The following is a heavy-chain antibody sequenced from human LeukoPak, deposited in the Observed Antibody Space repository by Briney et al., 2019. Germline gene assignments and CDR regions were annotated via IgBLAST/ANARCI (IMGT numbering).Heavy chain of an antibody. D-gene: IGHD3-9*01. V-gene: IGHV4-59*01. CDR2: IYYSGST. Sequence: SETLSLTRTVSGGSISSYYWSWIRQPPGKGLEWIGYIYYSGSTNYNPSLNSRVTISVDTSKNQFSLKLSSVTAADTAVYYCARDLRDYDILTGYYSAFDIWGQGTMVTVSS. CDR1: GGSISSYY. J-gene: IGHJ3*02. CDR3: ARDLRDYDILTGYYSAFDI.